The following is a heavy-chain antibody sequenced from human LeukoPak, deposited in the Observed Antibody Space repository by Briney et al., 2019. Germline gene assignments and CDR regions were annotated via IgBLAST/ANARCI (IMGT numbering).Heavy chain of an antibody. CDR1: GFTFSSYA. J-gene: IGHJ4*02. CDR2: ISGSGGST. Sequence: GGSLRLSCAASGFTFSSYAMSWVRQAPGKGLEWVSAISGSGGSTYYADSVKGRYAISRDNSKNTLYLQMNSLRAEDTAVYYCAKDRATQIYYFDYWGQGTLVTVSS. CDR3: AKDRATQIYYFDY. V-gene: IGHV3-23*01.